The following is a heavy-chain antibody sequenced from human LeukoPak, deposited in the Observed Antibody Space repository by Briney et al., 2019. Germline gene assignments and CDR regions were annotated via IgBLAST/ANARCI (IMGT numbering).Heavy chain of an antibody. D-gene: IGHD4-17*01. CDR1: GFTFSSYA. Sequence: GGSLRLSCAASGFTFSSYAMHWVRQAPGKGLEWVAVISCDGSNKYYADSVKGRFTISRDNSKNTLFLQMNSLRAEDTAVYYCARATDVDYWGQGTLVTVSS. CDR2: ISCDGSNK. V-gene: IGHV3-30-3*01. J-gene: IGHJ4*02. CDR3: ARATDVDY.